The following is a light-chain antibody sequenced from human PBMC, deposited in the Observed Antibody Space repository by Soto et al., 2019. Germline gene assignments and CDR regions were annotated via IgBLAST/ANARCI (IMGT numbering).Light chain of an antibody. V-gene: IGLV1-51*01. Sequence: SVLTQPPSVSAAPGQKVTISCSGSYSNIGNNYVSCYQHFPGTTPKLLIFDNNKRPSGIPDRFSGSKSGTSATLGITGLQTGDEADYYCGTWDSSLSVVFGGGTQLTVL. CDR3: GTWDSSLSVV. CDR2: DNN. J-gene: IGLJ2*01. CDR1: YSNIGNNY.